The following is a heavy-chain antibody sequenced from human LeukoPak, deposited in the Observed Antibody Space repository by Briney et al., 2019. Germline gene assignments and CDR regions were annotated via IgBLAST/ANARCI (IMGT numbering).Heavy chain of an antibody. J-gene: IGHJ4*02. CDR1: GFTFSSYG. D-gene: IGHD5-18*01. CDR3: ARGSSGGYSYGHIDY. V-gene: IGHV3-33*01. Sequence: PGRSLRLSCAASGFTFSSYGMHWVRQAPGKGREWVAVIWYDGSNKYYADSVKGRFTISRDNSKNTLYLQMNSLRAEDTAVYYCARGSSGGYSYGHIDYWGQGTLVTVSS. CDR2: IWYDGSNK.